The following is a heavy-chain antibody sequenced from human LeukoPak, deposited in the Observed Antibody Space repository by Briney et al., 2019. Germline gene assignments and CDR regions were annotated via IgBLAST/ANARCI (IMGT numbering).Heavy chain of an antibody. CDR3: ARANDY. V-gene: IGHV3-74*01. CDR2: INSDGSSP. J-gene: IGHJ4*02. Sequence: RGSLRLSCAATGFPFSDSSMHGVRQVPGKGLVWVSRINSDGSSPSYAGSVKGRFTISRDNAKNTLYLQMNSLRDEDTAVYYCARANDYWGQGTLVTVSS. CDR1: GFPFSDSS.